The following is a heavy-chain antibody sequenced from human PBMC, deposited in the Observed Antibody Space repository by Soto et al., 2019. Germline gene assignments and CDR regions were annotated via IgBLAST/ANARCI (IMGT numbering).Heavy chain of an antibody. D-gene: IGHD2-21*01. CDR2: ISGDGSFT. CDR1: GFTFSNYW. Sequence: GGSLRLSCGASGFTFSNYWMHWVRQAPGEGLVWVSRISGDGSFTRFADSVKGRFTISRDNAKNTMSLQMNSLRVDDTAVYYCARVGGGAGNFDYWGQGTLVTVSS. CDR3: ARVGGGAGNFDY. V-gene: IGHV3-74*01. J-gene: IGHJ4*02.